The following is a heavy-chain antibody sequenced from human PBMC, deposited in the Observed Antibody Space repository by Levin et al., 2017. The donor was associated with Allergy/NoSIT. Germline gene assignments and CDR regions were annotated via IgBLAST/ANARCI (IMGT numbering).Heavy chain of an antibody. Sequence: SVKVSCKASGGTFSSYAISWVRQAPGQGLEWMGGIIPIFGTANYAQKFQGRVTITADESTSTAYMELSSLRSEDTAVYYCASTAWYGGGFYGMDVWGQGTTVTVSS. CDR2: IIPIFGTA. CDR1: GGTFSSYA. CDR3: ASTAWYGGGFYGMDV. V-gene: IGHV1-69*13. D-gene: IGHD1-14*01. J-gene: IGHJ6*02.